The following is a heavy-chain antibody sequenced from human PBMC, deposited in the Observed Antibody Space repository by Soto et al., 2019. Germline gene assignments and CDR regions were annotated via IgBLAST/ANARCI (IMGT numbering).Heavy chain of an antibody. J-gene: IGHJ3*02. CDR2: IYHSGST. CDR3: ARAITMMGDAFDI. V-gene: IGHV4-30-2*01. CDR1: CGSISSGGYS. Sequence: TLSLTCAVSCGSISSGGYSWSCIRQPPGKGLEWIGYIYHSGSTYYNPSLKSRVTISVDRSKNQFSLKLSSVTAADTAVYYCARAITMMGDAFDIWGQGTMVTVSS. D-gene: IGHD3-22*01.